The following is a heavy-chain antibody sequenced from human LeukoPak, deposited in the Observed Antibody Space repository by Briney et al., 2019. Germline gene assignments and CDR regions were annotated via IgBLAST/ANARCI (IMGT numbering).Heavy chain of an antibody. CDR1: GGSFSGYY. Sequence: PSETLSLACAVYGGSFSGYYWSWIRQPPGKGLEWIGEINHSGSTNYNPSLKSRVTISVDTSKNQFSLKLSSVTAADTAVYYCARGPAATWGQGTLVTVSS. J-gene: IGHJ5*02. CDR2: INHSGST. V-gene: IGHV4-34*01. CDR3: ARGPAAT. D-gene: IGHD2-2*01.